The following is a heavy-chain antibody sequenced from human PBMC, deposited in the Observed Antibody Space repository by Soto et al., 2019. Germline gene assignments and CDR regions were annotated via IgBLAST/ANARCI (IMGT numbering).Heavy chain of an antibody. Sequence: QVQLVQSGAEVKKPGSSVKVSCKASGGTFSSYAISWVRQAPGQGLEWMGGIIPIFGTANYAQKFQGRVTITAAESPSTAYMALSSLRSEDTAVYYCATLSGGSRYYYYGMDVWGQGTTVTVSS. D-gene: IGHD2-15*01. CDR2: IIPIFGTA. V-gene: IGHV1-69*12. CDR1: GGTFSSYA. J-gene: IGHJ6*02. CDR3: ATLSGGSRYYYYGMDV.